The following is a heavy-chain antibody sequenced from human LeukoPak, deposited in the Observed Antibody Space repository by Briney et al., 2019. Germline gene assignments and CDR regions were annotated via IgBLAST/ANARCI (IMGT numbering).Heavy chain of an antibody. CDR3: ARGPSKNFGVVIATWFDP. CDR1: GGTFSSYA. J-gene: IGHJ5*02. Sequence: ASVKVSCKASGGTFSSYAISWVRQAPGQGLEWMGWISAYNGNTNYAQKLQGRVTMTTDTSTSTAYMELRSLRSDDTAVYYCARGPSKNFGVVIATWFDPWGQGTLVTVSS. V-gene: IGHV1-18*01. CDR2: ISAYNGNT. D-gene: IGHD3-3*01.